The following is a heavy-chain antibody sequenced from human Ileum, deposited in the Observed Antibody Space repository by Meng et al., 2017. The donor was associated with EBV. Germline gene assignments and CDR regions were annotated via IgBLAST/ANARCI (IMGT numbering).Heavy chain of an antibody. Sequence: QLQPQESGPGLVQPSHSLSLSCVISGDSVSSDKTAWNWIRQSPSRGLEWLGRTYRRSRWYYDYALSVKSRINISPDTSKNQVSLQLNSVTDEDTGIYYCATSRIAKFDRWGQGTLVTVSS. V-gene: IGHV6-1*01. CDR1: GDSVSSDKTA. J-gene: IGHJ5*02. CDR2: TYRRSRWYY. CDR3: ATSRIAKFDR.